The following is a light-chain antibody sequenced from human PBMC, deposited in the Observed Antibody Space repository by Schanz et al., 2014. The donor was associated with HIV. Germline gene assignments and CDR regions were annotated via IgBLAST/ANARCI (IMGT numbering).Light chain of an antibody. Sequence: EIVMTQSPATLSLSPGERATLSCRASQSVSSQLAWYQQRPGQAPRLLIYDASSRATGIPDRFSGSGSGTDFTLTISRLEPEDLAVYYCQQYDNWPLTFGGGTKVEIK. J-gene: IGKJ4*01. CDR3: QQYDNWPLT. V-gene: IGKV3D-15*01. CDR2: DAS. CDR1: QSVSSQ.